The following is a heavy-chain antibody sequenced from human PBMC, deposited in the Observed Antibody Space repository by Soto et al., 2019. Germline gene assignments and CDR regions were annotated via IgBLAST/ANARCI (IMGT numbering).Heavy chain of an antibody. CDR3: ARANYYDSSGSNNWFDP. V-gene: IGHV4-30-2*01. Sequence: PSETLSLTCAVSGGSISSGGYSWSWIRQPPGKGLEWIGYIYHSGSTYYNPSLKSRVIISVDRSKNQFSLKLSSVTAADTAVYYCARANYYDSSGSNNWFDPWGQGTLVTVSS. J-gene: IGHJ5*02. CDR1: GGSISSGGYS. D-gene: IGHD3-22*01. CDR2: IYHSGST.